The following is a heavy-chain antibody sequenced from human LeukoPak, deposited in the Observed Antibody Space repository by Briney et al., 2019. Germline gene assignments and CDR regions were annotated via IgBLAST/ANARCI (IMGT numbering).Heavy chain of an antibody. D-gene: IGHD3-22*01. Sequence: GGSLRLSCAASGFTFSDYYMSWIRQAPGKGLEWVSYINSSGSTIYYADSVKGRFTISRDNAKNSLYLQMNSLRAEDTAVYYCARDSRYDSSGYFRWGQGTLVTVPS. CDR2: INSSGSTI. J-gene: IGHJ4*02. CDR3: ARDSRYDSSGYFR. CDR1: GFTFSDYY. V-gene: IGHV3-11*01.